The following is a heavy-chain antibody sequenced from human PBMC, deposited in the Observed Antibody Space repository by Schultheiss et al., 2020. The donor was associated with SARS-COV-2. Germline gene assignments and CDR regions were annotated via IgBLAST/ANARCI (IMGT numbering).Heavy chain of an antibody. D-gene: IGHD3-22*01. Sequence: ASVKVSCKASGYTFTSYGISWVRQAPGQGLEWMGWISAYNGNTNYAQKLQGRVTMTTDTSTSTAYMELRSLRSDDTAVYYCARYAPWYYYDSSGYYYGYWGQGTLVTVSS. J-gene: IGHJ4*02. V-gene: IGHV1-18*01. CDR1: GYTFTSYG. CDR2: ISAYNGNT. CDR3: ARYAPWYYYDSSGYYYGY.